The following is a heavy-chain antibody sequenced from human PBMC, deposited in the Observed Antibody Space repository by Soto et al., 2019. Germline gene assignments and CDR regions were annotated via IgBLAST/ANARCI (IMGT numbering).Heavy chain of an antibody. CDR3: AKRSFWSGYFDY. Sequence: GGSLRLSCAASGFTFSSYVMSWVRQAPGKGLEWVSAISGSGGSTYYADSVKGRFTISRDNSKNTLYLQMNSLRAEDTAVYYCAKRSFWSGYFDYWGQGTLVTVSS. D-gene: IGHD3-3*01. CDR2: ISGSGGST. CDR1: GFTFSSYV. V-gene: IGHV3-23*01. J-gene: IGHJ4*02.